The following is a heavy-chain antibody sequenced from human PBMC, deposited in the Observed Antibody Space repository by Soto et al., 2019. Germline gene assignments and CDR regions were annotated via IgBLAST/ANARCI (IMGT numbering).Heavy chain of an antibody. D-gene: IGHD1-26*01. Sequence: QVQLVQSGAEVKKPGASVKVSCKASGYTFTAHYIHWVRQAPGQGLEWMGRINPNSGDTSYAQRLQGRVTMTRDTSINTVSMELSSLRSDDTALYSCARVSRAVGASTTYDFWAQGTLVTVSS. V-gene: IGHV1-2*02. CDR2: INPNSGDT. J-gene: IGHJ4*02. CDR1: GYTFTAHY. CDR3: ARVSRAVGASTTYDF.